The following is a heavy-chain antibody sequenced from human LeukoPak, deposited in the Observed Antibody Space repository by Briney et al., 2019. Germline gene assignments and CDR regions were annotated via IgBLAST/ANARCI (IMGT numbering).Heavy chain of an antibody. J-gene: IGHJ4*02. D-gene: IGHD3-22*01. CDR1: GGTFSSYA. CDR3: ARDYYDSSGYLN. Sequence: SVKVSCKASGGTFSSYAISWVRQAPGQGLEWMGGIIPIFGTANYAQKFQGRVTITADESTSTAHMELSSLRSEDTAVYYCARDYYDSSGYLNWGQGTLVTVSS. V-gene: IGHV1-69*13. CDR2: IIPIFGTA.